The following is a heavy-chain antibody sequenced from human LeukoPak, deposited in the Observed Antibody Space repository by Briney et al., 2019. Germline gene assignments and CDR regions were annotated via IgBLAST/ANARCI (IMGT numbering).Heavy chain of an antibody. V-gene: IGHV1-3*01. CDR2: INAGNGNT. CDR1: GYTFTSYA. D-gene: IGHD3-10*01. Sequence: EASVKVPRKASGYTFTSYAMHWVRQAPGQRLEWMGWINAGNGNTKYSQKFQGRVTITRDTSASTAYMELSSLRSEDTAVYYCASPRYGSGGAFDYWGQGTLVTVSS. J-gene: IGHJ4*02. CDR3: ASPRYGSGGAFDY.